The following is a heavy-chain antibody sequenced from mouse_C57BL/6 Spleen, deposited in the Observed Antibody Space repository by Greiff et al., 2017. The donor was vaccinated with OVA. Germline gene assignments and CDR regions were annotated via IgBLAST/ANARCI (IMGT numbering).Heavy chain of an antibody. CDR3: ATYYYGSHWYFDV. D-gene: IGHD1-1*01. CDR2: INPSTGGT. Sequence: VQLQQSGPELVKPGASVKISCKASGYSFTGYYMNWVKQSPEKSLEWIGEINPSTGGTTYNQKFKAKATLTVDKSSSTAYMQLKSLTSEDSAVYYCATYYYGSHWYFDVWGTGTTVTVSS. V-gene: IGHV1-42*01. CDR1: GYSFTGYY. J-gene: IGHJ1*03.